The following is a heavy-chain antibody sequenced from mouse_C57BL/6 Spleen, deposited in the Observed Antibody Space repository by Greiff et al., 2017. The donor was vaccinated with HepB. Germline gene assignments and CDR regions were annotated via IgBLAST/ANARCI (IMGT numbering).Heavy chain of an antibody. Sequence: VKLMESGPELVKPGASVKLSCKASGYTFTSYDINWVKQRPGQGLEWIGWIYPRDGSTKYNEKFKGKATLTVDTSSSTAYMELHSLTSEDSAVYFCAREGLITTVPFDYWGQGTTLTVSS. J-gene: IGHJ2*01. D-gene: IGHD1-1*01. V-gene: IGHV1-85*01. CDR3: AREGLITTVPFDY. CDR2: IYPRDGST. CDR1: GYTFTSYD.